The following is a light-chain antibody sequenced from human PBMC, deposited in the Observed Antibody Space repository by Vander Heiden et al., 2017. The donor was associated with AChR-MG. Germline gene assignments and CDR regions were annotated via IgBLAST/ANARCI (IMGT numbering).Light chain of an antibody. V-gene: IGKV1-39*01. CDR2: AAS. CDR3: LQSESTPWT. J-gene: IGKJ1*01. CDR1: QSISSY. Sequence: DIQMTQSPYSLSASVGDRVTITCRASQSISSYLNWYQQKPGKAPKLLIYAASSLQSGVPSRFTGSGSGTDFTLTISRLQPEDFATYYCLQSESTPWTFGQGTKVEIK.